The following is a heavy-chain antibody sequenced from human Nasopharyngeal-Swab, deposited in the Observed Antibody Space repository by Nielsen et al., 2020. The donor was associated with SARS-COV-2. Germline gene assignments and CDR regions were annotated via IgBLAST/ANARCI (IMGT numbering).Heavy chain of an antibody. Sequence: WIRQPPGKGLEWIGEINHSGSTNYNPSLKSRVTISVDKSKNQFSLKLSSVTAADTAVYYCARGGLVVIAILDYWGQGTLVTVSS. J-gene: IGHJ4*02. D-gene: IGHD2-21*01. V-gene: IGHV4-34*01. CDR2: INHSGST. CDR3: ARGGLVVIAILDY.